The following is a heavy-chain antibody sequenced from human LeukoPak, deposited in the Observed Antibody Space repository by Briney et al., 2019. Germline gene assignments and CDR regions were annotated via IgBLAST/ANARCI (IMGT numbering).Heavy chain of an antibody. D-gene: IGHD6-13*01. J-gene: IGHJ6*03. CDR3: ARAQGIAAAGTLVDYYYYYMDV. V-gene: IGHV1-18*01. CDR2: ISAYNGNT. CDR1: GYTFTSYG. Sequence: ASVKVSCKASGYTFTSYGISWVRQAPGQGLEWMGWISAYNGNTNYAQKLQGRVTMTTDTSTSTAYMELRSLRSDDTAVYYCARAQGIAAAGTLVDYYYYYMDVWGKGTTVTVSS.